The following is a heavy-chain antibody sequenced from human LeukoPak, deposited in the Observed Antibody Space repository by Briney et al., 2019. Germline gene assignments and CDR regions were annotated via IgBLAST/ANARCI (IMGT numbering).Heavy chain of an antibody. V-gene: IGHV4-61*08. D-gene: IGHD3-10*01. CDR2: IYYSGST. CDR3: ARGKFDAYYYYYMDV. J-gene: IGHJ6*03. CDR1: GGSISSGGYY. Sequence: PSETLSLTCTVSGGSISSGGYYWSWIRQHPGKGLEWIGYIYYSGSTNYNPSLKSRVTISVDTSKNQFSLKLSSVTAADTAVYYCARGKFDAYYYYYMDVWGKGTTVTVSS.